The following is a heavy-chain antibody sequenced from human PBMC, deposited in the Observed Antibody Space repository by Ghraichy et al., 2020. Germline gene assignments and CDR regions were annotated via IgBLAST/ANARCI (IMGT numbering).Heavy chain of an antibody. CDR2: IRSKAYGGTT. CDR1: GFTFGDYA. Sequence: GGSLRLSCTASGFTFGDYAMSWFRQAPGKGLEWVGFIRSKAYGGTTEYAASVKGRFTISRDDSKSIAYLQMNSLKTEDTAVYYCTRNEGAPQFDYWGQGTLVTVSS. V-gene: IGHV3-49*03. J-gene: IGHJ4*02. D-gene: IGHD1-26*01. CDR3: TRNEGAPQFDY.